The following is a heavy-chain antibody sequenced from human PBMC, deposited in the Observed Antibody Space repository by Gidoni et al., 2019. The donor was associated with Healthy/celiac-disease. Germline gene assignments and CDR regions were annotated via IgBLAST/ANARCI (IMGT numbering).Heavy chain of an antibody. CDR2: IYYSGST. D-gene: IGHD5-18*01. Sequence: QLQLQESGPGLVKPSETLSLTCTVSGGSISSSRYYWGWLRQPPGKGLEWIGSIYYSGSTYYNPSLKSRVTISVDTSKNQFSLKLSSVTAADTAVYYCARIQLWLEIGDAFDIWGQGTMVTVSS. V-gene: IGHV4-39*01. J-gene: IGHJ3*02. CDR1: GGSISSSRYY. CDR3: ARIQLWLEIGDAFDI.